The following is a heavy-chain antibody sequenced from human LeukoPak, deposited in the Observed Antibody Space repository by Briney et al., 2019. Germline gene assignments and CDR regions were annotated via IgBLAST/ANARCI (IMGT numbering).Heavy chain of an antibody. Sequence: PSETLSLTCSVSGGSISSYYWSWIRQPPGKGLEWIGYVYYSGSTNYNPSLKRRVTISLDTSKNQLSLKLISVTAADTAVYYCARQVGTFYYYHGMDVWGQGTTVTVSS. J-gene: IGHJ6*02. CDR2: VYYSGST. D-gene: IGHD1-14*01. V-gene: IGHV4-59*08. CDR1: GGSISSYY. CDR3: ARQVGTFYYYHGMDV.